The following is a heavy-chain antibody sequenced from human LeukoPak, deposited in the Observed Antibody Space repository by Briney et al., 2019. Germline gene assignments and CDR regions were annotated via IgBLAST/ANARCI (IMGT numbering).Heavy chain of an antibody. CDR2: ISYDGSNK. V-gene: IGHV3-30-3*01. J-gene: IGHJ6*02. CDR3: AQKGRDTAMVHDYYYGMDV. CDR1: GFTFSSYA. D-gene: IGHD5-18*01. Sequence: PGRSLRLSCAASGFTFSSYAMHWVRQAPGKGLEWVAVISYDGSNKYYADSVKGRFTISRDNSKNTLYLQMNSLRAEDMAVYYCAQKGRDTAMVHDYYYGMDVWGQGTTVTVSS.